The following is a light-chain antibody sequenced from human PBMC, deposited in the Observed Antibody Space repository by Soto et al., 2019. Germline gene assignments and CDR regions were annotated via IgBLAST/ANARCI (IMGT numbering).Light chain of an antibody. J-gene: IGKJ4*01. CDR2: GAS. Sequence: EXVMTQSPATLSVSPGEGVTLSCRASQSVSINLAWYQQKPGQAPRLLIYGASTRATGIPVRFNGSGSGTEFTLTISGLQSEDFAVYYCQQYNNWPPVTFGGGTKVEIK. V-gene: IGKV3-15*01. CDR1: QSVSIN. CDR3: QQYNNWPPVT.